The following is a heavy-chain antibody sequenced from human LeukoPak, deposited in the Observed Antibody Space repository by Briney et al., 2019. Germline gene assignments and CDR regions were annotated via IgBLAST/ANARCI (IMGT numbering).Heavy chain of an antibody. D-gene: IGHD4-17*01. V-gene: IGHV3-15*01. J-gene: IGHJ6*02. CDR2: IKSKTDGGTT. Sequence: GGSLRLSCAASGFTFSSYAMSWVRQAPGKGLEWVGRIKSKTDGGTTDYAAPVKGRFTISRDDSKNTLYLQMNSLKTEDTAVYYCTSRLYGDYVRVYYGMDVWGQGTTVTVSS. CDR1: GFTFSSYA. CDR3: TSRLYGDYVRVYYGMDV.